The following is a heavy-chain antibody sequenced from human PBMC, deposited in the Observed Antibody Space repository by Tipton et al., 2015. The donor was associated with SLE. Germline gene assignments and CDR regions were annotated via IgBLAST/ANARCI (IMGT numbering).Heavy chain of an antibody. V-gene: IGHV4-39*07. CDR3: ARGGPTYYDFWSGYYPLGYFDL. D-gene: IGHD3-3*01. J-gene: IGHJ2*01. CDR1: GGAISRSSYY. CDR2: IYYSGTT. Sequence: TLSLTCTVSGGAISRSSYYWGWIRQPPGKGLEWIGSIYYSGTTYYSPSLKSRVTISVDTSKNQFSLKLSSVTAADTAVYYCARGGPTYYDFWSGYYPLGYFDLWGRGTLVTVSS.